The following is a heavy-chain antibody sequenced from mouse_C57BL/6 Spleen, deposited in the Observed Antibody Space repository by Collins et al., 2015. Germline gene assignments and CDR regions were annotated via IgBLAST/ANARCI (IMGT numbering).Heavy chain of an antibody. Sequence: QVQLQQPGAELVRPGSSVKLSCKASGYTFTSYWMHWVKQRPIQGLEWIGNIDPSDSETHYNQKFKDKATLTVDKSSSTAYMQLSSLTSEDSAVYYCARTTVVGGYFDVWGTGTTVTVSS. CDR1: GYTFTSYW. CDR2: IDPSDSET. J-gene: IGHJ1*03. D-gene: IGHD1-1*01. CDR3: ARTTVVGGYFDV. V-gene: IGHV1-52*01.